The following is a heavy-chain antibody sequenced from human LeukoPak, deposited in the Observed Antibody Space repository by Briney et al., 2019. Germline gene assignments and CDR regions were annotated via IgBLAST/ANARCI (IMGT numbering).Heavy chain of an antibody. D-gene: IGHD1-26*01. CDR1: GGSISGHY. CDR3: ARGSGVGATGYYYYYYMDV. V-gene: IGHV4-59*11. J-gene: IGHJ6*03. CDR2: IYFSGST. Sequence: SETLSLTCTVSGGSISGHYWSWLRQSPGKGLEWMGNIYFSGSTNYNPSLKSRVTMSVDTSKNQFSLKLSSVTAADTAVYYCARGSGVGATGYYYYYYMDVWGKGTTVTVSS.